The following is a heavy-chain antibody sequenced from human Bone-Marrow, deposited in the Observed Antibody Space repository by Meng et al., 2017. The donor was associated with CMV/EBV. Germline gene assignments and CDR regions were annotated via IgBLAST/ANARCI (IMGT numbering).Heavy chain of an antibody. J-gene: IGHJ3*02. CDR1: GFTFDDYA. D-gene: IGHD2/OR15-2a*01. CDR3: AKVLLQGNAFDI. V-gene: IGHV3-9*01. Sequence: SLKISCAASGFTFDDYAMHWVRQAPGKGLEWVSGISWNSGSIGYADSVKGRFTIPRDNAKNSLYLQMNSLRAEDTALYYCAKVLLQGNAFDIWGQGTMVTVSS. CDR2: ISWNSGSI.